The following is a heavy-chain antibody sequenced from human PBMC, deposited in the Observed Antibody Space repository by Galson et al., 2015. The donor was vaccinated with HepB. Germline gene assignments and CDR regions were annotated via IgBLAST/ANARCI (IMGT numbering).Heavy chain of an antibody. Sequence: SLRLSCAASGFTLSNSAMHWVRRAPGKGLEWVAKISYDAKNTYYGDSVRGRSIVSRDYSNNTLYLQIDSLRVEDTALYYCAADATTIVTAFDYWGQGTLVTVSS. CDR1: GFTLSNSA. CDR3: AADATTIVTAFDY. D-gene: IGHD4-11*01. J-gene: IGHJ4*02. CDR2: ISYDAKNT. V-gene: IGHV3-30*03.